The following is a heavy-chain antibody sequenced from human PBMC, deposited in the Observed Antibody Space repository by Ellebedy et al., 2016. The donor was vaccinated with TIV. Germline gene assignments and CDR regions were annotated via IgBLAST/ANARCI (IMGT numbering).Heavy chain of an antibody. CDR3: ASLPDYRVGFVDAPMVWGH. J-gene: IGHJ4*02. Sequence: SETLSLTCAVSGDSISRSNWWSWVRQPPGKGLEWIGEIYHTGSTNYNPSLKSRVTISVDKSKNQFSLKLTPVTAADTAIYYCASLPDYRVGFVDAPMVWGHWGQGTLVTVSS. CDR2: IYHTGST. CDR1: GDSISRSNW. V-gene: IGHV4-4*02. D-gene: IGHD3-10*01.